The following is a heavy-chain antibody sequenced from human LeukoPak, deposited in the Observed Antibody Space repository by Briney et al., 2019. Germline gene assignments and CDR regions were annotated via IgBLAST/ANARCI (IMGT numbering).Heavy chain of an antibody. V-gene: IGHV3-30*03. CDR3: ARGPIAYGSGYFHYRFDY. J-gene: IGHJ4*02. Sequence: GGSLRLSCAASGFTFSSYGMHWVRQAPGKGLEWMTVILYDGSSKYYADSVKGRFTISRDNSKNTLFLQMNSLRAEDTAVYYCARGPIAYGSGYFHYRFDYWGQGTLVTVSS. CDR1: GFTFSSYG. D-gene: IGHD3-3*01. CDR2: ILYDGSSK.